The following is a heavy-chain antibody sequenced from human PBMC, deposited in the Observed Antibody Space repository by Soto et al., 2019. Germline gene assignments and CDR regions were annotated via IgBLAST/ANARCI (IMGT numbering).Heavy chain of an antibody. CDR3: ARLGSGYICYDWDY. Sequence: QLQLQESGPGLVKPSETLSLTCTVSGGSISSSSYYWGWIRQPPGKGLEWIGSIYYSGSTYYNPSLNSRVTISVDTSKNQFSLKLSSVTAADTAVYYCARLGSGYICYDWDYWGQGTLVTVSS. CDR1: GGSISSSSYY. J-gene: IGHJ4*02. CDR2: IYYSGST. D-gene: IGHD5-12*01. V-gene: IGHV4-39*01.